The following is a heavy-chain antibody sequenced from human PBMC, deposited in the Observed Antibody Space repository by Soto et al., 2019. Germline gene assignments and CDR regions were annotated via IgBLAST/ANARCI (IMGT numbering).Heavy chain of an antibody. CDR3: ARANWNQNYHFDY. CDR1: GFTVSSNY. J-gene: IGHJ4*01. D-gene: IGHD1-1*01. Sequence: GVLRLSCAASGFTVSSNYMAWVRQAPGKGLEWVSVIFGGGSTYYADSVKGRFTISRDNSKNTLYVQMNNLRAEDTAVYYCARANWNQNYHFDYWRHGTLVTVS. CDR2: IFGGGST. V-gene: IGHV3-53*01.